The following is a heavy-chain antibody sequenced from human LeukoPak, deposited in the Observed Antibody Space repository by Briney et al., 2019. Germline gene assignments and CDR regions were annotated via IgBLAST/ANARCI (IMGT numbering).Heavy chain of an antibody. J-gene: IGHJ4*02. V-gene: IGHV4-34*01. D-gene: IGHD5-12*01. Sequence: SETLSLMCVVYGGSFSDHHWTWIRQSPGKGLEWIGEINHSGTTDYHPSLKSRVTISMDSSKNQFSLKLTSATFADTAVYYCARGRVAPDYWGQGTLVTVSS. CDR3: ARGRVAPDY. CDR2: INHSGTT. CDR1: GGSFSDHH.